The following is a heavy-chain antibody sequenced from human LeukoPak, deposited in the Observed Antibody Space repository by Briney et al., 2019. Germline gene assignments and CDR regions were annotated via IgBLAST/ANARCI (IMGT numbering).Heavy chain of an antibody. CDR1: GYTFTSYG. V-gene: IGHV1-69*06. CDR3: ARGLVATIIWSAFDI. D-gene: IGHD5-12*01. Sequence: ASVKVSCKASGYTFTSYGISWVRQAPGQGLEWMGGIIPIFGTANYAQKFQGRVTITADKSTSTAYMELSSLRSEDTAVYYCARGLVATIIWSAFDIWGQGTMVTVSS. CDR2: IIPIFGTA. J-gene: IGHJ3*02.